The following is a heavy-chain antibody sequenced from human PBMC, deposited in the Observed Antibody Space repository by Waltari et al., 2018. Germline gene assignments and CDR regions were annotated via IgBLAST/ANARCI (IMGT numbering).Heavy chain of an antibody. V-gene: IGHV3-23*01. J-gene: IGHJ4*02. CDR3: AKDENIVVVVAATSFDY. CDR1: GFTFSSYA. Sequence: GGSLRLSCAASGFTFSSYAMSWVRQAPGKGLEWVSAISGSGGSTYYADSVKGRFTISRDNSKNTLYLQMNSLRAEDTAVYYCAKDENIVVVVAATSFDYWGQGTLVTVSS. CDR2: ISGSGGST. D-gene: IGHD2-15*01.